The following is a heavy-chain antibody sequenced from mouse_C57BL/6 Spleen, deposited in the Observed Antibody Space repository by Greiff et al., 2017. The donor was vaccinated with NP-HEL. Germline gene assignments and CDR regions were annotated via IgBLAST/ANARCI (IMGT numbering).Heavy chain of an antibody. V-gene: IGHV14-1*01. CDR2: IDPEDGDT. CDR3: TPYYYGSSHFDY. Sequence: VQLQQSGAELVRPGASVKLSCTASGFNFTDYYMHWVKQRPEQGLEWIGRIDPEDGDTEYAPKFQGKATMTADTSSNTAYLQLSSLTSEDTAVYYCTPYYYGSSHFDYWGQGTTLTVSS. J-gene: IGHJ2*01. D-gene: IGHD1-1*01. CDR1: GFNFTDYY.